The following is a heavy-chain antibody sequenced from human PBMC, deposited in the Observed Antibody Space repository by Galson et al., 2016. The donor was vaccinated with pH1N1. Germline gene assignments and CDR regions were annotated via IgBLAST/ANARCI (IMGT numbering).Heavy chain of an antibody. Sequence: TLSLTCSVSGGSMNSADYYWSWIGQPPGKGLEWIGYIYYTGRTYYNASLESRLTISIDTSKSQFSLRLSAVTAADTALYYCVRYTSWVGPLDYWGQGILVTVSS. CDR3: VRYTSWVGPLDY. CDR2: IYYTGRT. CDR1: GGSMNSADYY. D-gene: IGHD1-1*01. J-gene: IGHJ4*02. V-gene: IGHV4-30-4*08.